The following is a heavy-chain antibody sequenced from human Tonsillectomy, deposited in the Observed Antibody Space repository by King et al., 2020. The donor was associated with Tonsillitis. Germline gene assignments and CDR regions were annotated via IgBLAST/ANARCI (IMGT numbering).Heavy chain of an antibody. CDR3: ARDSSYYYGSGGFDP. V-gene: IGHV4-59*01. CDR1: GGSISGYY. CDR2: ISYSGST. J-gene: IGHJ5*02. Sequence: VQLQESGPGLVKPSETLSLTCTVSGGSISGYYWSWIRQPPGKRLEWIWYISYSGSTNYNPSLKSRVTISVDTSKNQFSLKLSSVTAADTAVYYCARDSSYYYGSGGFDPWGQGTLVTVSS. D-gene: IGHD3-10*01.